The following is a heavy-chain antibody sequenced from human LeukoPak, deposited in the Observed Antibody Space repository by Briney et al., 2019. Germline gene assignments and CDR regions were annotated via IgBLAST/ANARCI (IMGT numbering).Heavy chain of an antibody. Sequence: GASVKVSCKASGGTFSSYAISWVRQAPGQGLEWMGGIIPIFGTANYAQKFQGRVTITADKSTSTAYMELSSLRSEDTAAYYCARESRYSGYDRGSDFDYWGQGTLVTVSS. V-gene: IGHV1-69*06. CDR2: IIPIFGTA. CDR3: ARESRYSGYDRGSDFDY. J-gene: IGHJ4*02. D-gene: IGHD5-12*01. CDR1: GGTFSSYA.